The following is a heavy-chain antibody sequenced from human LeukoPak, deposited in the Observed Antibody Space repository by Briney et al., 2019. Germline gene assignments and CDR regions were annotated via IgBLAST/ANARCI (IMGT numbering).Heavy chain of an antibody. D-gene: IGHD1-26*01. CDR1: GFTFSSYS. CDR2: ISSSSSYI. V-gene: IGHV3-21*01. Sequence: GGSLRLSCAASGFTFSSYSMNWVRQAPGKGLEWVSSISSSSSYIYYADSVKGRFTISRDNAKNSLYLEMSSLRAEDTAVYYCARASFKWELLYYFDYWGQGTLVTVSS. J-gene: IGHJ4*02. CDR3: ARASFKWELLYYFDY.